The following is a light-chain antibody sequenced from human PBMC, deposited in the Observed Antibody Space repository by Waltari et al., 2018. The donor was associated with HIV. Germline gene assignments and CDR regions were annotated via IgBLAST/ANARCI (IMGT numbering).Light chain of an antibody. J-gene: IGKJ2*01. CDR2: GAS. CDR3: QQYSDWPPYT. Sequence: EVVMTQSPGTLSVSPGERATLSCRASQSISSNLAWYQQKPGQAPRLLISGASTRVFGVPARFTGTGSGTEFTLTISSLQSEDSAVYYCQQYSDWPPYTFGRGTKLEIE. CDR1: QSISSN. V-gene: IGKV3-15*01.